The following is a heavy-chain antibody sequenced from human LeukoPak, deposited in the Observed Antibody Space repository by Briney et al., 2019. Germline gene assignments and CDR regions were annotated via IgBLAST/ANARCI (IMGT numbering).Heavy chain of an antibody. D-gene: IGHD3-22*01. CDR1: VFTFSSYH. J-gene: IGHJ4*02. CDR3: STDTDRSSYSYGYFDY. V-gene: IGHV3-33*01. Sequence: GRSLRLSCAASVFTFSSYHMHWVRQAPGKGREWVAVIWYDGSEKYYADSVKGRFTISRDNSKNTLYLQMNGLRVEDTAMYYCSTDTDRSSYSYGYFDYWGQGTLVTVSS. CDR2: IWYDGSEK.